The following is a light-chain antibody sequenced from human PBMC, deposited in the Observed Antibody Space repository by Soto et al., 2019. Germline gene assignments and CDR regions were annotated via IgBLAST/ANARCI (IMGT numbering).Light chain of an antibody. CDR1: SSNIGAGYD. V-gene: IGLV1-40*01. J-gene: IGLJ2*01. CDR3: QSYDSSLSASV. Sequence: QAVVTQPPSVSGAPGQRVTISCTGSSSNIGAGYDVHWYQQLPGIAPKLLIYGSSNRPSGVPDRFSGSKSGTSASLAITGRQAEDEADYYCQSYDSSLSASVFGGGTKLTVL. CDR2: GSS.